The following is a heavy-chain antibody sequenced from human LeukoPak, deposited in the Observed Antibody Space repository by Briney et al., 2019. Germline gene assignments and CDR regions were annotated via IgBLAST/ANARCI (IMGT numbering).Heavy chain of an antibody. J-gene: IGHJ4*02. V-gene: IGHV4-59*01. CDR3: ARGIQVTTYDQWYYFDY. D-gene: IGHD4-17*01. Sequence: SETLSLTCTVSGGSISSYYWSWIRQPPGKGLEWVGYMYYSGSTNYNPSLKSRVTISVDTSKNQFSLKLSSVTAADTAVYYCARGIQVTTYDQWYYFDYWGQGTLVTVSS. CDR1: GGSISSYY. CDR2: MYYSGST.